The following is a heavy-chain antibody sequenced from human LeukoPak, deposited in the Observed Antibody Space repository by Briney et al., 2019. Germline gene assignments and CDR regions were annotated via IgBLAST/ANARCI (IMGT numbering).Heavy chain of an antibody. V-gene: IGHV3-30*18. CDR2: ISYDGSNK. D-gene: IGHD1-26*01. CDR3: AKGRKWELLDY. CDR1: GFTFSSYG. Sequence: QSGGSLRLSCAASGFTFSSYGMHWVRQAPGKGLEWVAVISYDGSNKYYADSVKGRFTISRDNSKNTLYLQMNSLRAEDTAVYYCAKGRKWELLDYWGQGTLVTVSS. J-gene: IGHJ4*02.